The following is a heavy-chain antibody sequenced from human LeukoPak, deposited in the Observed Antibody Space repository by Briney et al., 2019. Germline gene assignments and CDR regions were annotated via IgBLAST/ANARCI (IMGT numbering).Heavy chain of an antibody. D-gene: IGHD6-19*01. Sequence: QTGGSLRLSCAASGFTFSSYGMHWVRQAPGKGLEWVAVISYDGSNKYYADSVKGRFTISRDNSKNTLYLQMNSLRAEDTAVYYCARDIAVYEFDAFDIWGQGTMVTVSS. J-gene: IGHJ3*02. CDR3: ARDIAVYEFDAFDI. V-gene: IGHV3-30*03. CDR1: GFTFSSYG. CDR2: ISYDGSNK.